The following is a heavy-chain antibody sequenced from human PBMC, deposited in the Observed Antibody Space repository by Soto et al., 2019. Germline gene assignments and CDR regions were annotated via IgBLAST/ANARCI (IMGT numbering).Heavy chain of an antibody. CDR3: ARSYSGYGGYYYGMDV. J-gene: IGHJ6*02. Sequence: PWESLKISCMGSGYSFTSYWIGWVRQMPGKGLEWMGIIYPGDSDTRYSPSFQGQVTISADKSISTAYLQWSSLKASDTAMYYCARSYSGYGGYYYGMDVWGQGTTVTVSS. D-gene: IGHD5-12*01. V-gene: IGHV5-51*01. CDR1: GYSFTSYW. CDR2: IYPGDSDT.